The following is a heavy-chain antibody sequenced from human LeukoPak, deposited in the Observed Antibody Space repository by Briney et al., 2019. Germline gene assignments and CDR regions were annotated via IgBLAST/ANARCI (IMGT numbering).Heavy chain of an antibody. CDR2: MNPNSGNT. CDR3: ARADYYDSSGPPPFDY. CDR1: GYTFTSYD. D-gene: IGHD3-22*01. V-gene: IGHV1-8*01. J-gene: IGHJ4*02. Sequence: ASVKVSCKASGYTFTSYDINWVRQATGQGLEWMGWMNPNSGNTGYAQKFQGRVTMTRNTSISTAYMELSSLRSEDTAVYYCARADYYDSSGPPPFDYWSQGTLVTVSS.